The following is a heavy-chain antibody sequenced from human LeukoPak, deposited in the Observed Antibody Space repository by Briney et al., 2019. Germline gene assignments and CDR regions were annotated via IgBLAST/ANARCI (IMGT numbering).Heavy chain of an antibody. D-gene: IGHD6-13*01. Sequence: PGGSLRLSCAASGFTFSSYEMNWVRQAPGKGLEWVSYISSSSSYIYYADSVKGRFTISRDNAKNSLYLQMNSLRAEDTAVYYCAREGGYSSSWYPSDYWGQGTLVTVSS. V-gene: IGHV3-21*05. CDR1: GFTFSSYE. CDR3: AREGGYSSSWYPSDY. CDR2: ISSSSSYI. J-gene: IGHJ4*02.